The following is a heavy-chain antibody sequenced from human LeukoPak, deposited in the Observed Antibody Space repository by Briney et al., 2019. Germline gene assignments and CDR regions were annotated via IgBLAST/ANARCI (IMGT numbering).Heavy chain of an antibody. Sequence: SETLSLTGTVSDGSISTYYWSLIRQPAGRGLEWIGRIYTTGSTNYNPSLKSRVTMSVDTSKNQFSLKLTSVTAADTAVYYCARGGLPRENWFDPWGQGTLVTVSS. CDR1: DGSISTYY. J-gene: IGHJ5*02. CDR3: ARGGLPRENWFDP. V-gene: IGHV4-4*07. CDR2: IYTTGST. D-gene: IGHD3/OR15-3a*01.